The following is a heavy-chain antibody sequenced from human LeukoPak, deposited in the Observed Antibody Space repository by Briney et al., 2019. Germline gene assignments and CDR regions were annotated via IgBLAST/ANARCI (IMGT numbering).Heavy chain of an antibody. V-gene: IGHV3-23*01. CDR1: GFTFSNSA. CDR3: AKTRPLDSSSWSHGDY. J-gene: IGHJ4*02. Sequence: PGGSLRLSCAASGFTFSNSAMSWVRQAPGKGLEWLSGISASGGSTYYADSVKGRFTISRDNSKNTLYLQMNSLRAEDTAVYYCAKTRPLDSSSWSHGDYWGQGTLVTVSS. CDR2: ISASGGST. D-gene: IGHD6-13*01.